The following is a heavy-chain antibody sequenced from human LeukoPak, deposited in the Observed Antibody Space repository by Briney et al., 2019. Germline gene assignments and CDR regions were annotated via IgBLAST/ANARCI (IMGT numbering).Heavy chain of an antibody. D-gene: IGHD3-9*01. CDR1: GFTFSSYS. Sequence: GGSLRLSCAASGFTFSSYSMNWVRQAPGKGLEWVSYISSSSSTMYYADSVKGRFTISRDNAKNSLYLQMNSLRAEDTAVYYCARDHEIDYDILTGYSLDYWGQGTLVTVSS. CDR3: ARDHEIDYDILTGYSLDY. J-gene: IGHJ4*02. V-gene: IGHV3-48*01. CDR2: ISSSSSTM.